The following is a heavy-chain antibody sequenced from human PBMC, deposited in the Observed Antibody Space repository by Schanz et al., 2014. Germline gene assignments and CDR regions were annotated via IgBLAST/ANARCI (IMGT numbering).Heavy chain of an antibody. CDR2: ISGSGGST. J-gene: IGHJ4*02. D-gene: IGHD3-10*01. V-gene: IGHV3-23*04. CDR1: GFTFSSYS. Sequence: EVQLVESGGGLVQPGGSLRLSCAASGFTFSSYSMNWVRQAPGKGLEWVSAISGSGGSTYYADSVKGRFTISRDNSKSSLYLQMSSLRAEDTAVYYCAKYRGYYRVSGSYRDLEYWGQGTLVTVSS. CDR3: AKYRGYYRVSGSYRDLEY.